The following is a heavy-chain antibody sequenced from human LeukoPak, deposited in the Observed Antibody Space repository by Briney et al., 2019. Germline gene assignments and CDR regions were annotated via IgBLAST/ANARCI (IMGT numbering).Heavy chain of an antibody. J-gene: IGHJ4*02. CDR1: GYTFTSYD. Sequence: ASVKVSCKASGYTFTSYDINWVRQATGQGLEWMGWMNPNSGNAGYAQKFQGRVTITRNTSISTAYMELSSLRSEDTAVYYCARSQPLWLGDHRAFDYWGQGTLVTVSS. CDR3: ARSQPLWLGDHRAFDY. V-gene: IGHV1-8*03. D-gene: IGHD3-10*01. CDR2: MNPNSGNA.